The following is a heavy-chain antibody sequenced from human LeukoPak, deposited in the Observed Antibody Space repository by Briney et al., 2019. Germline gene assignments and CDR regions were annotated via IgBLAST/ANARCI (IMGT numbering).Heavy chain of an antibody. CDR2: IKQDGAEK. D-gene: IGHD2-15*01. J-gene: IGHJ4*02. CDR3: ARGGMGPYSLFFEY. CDR1: GFTFSSYW. Sequence: GGSLRLSCAASGFTFSSYWMGWVRQAPGKGLEWVASIKQDGAEKHYVDSVKGRFTISRDNAENSLYLQMNSLRVEETALYYCARGGMGPYSLFFEYGGRGPLLTVSS. V-gene: IGHV3-7*04.